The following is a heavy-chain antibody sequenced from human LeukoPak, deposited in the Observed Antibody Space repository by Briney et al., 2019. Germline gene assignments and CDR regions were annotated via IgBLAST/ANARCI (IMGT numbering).Heavy chain of an antibody. V-gene: IGHV4-59*01. D-gene: IGHD2-15*01. CDR3: ARTRYCSGGSCYNPASNYYYYYYMDV. CDR2: IYYSGST. Sequence: SETLSLTCTVSGGSISSYYWSWIRQPPGKGLEWIGYIYYSGSTNYNPSLKSRVTISVDTSKNQFSLKLSSVTAADTAVYYCARTRYCSGGSCYNPASNYYYYYYMDVWGKGTTVTVSS. CDR1: GGSISSYY. J-gene: IGHJ6*03.